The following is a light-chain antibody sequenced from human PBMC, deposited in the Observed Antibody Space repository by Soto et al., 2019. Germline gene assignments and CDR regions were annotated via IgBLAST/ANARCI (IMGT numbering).Light chain of an antibody. V-gene: IGLV1-40*01. CDR1: SSNIGGEYD. CDR2: VNS. J-gene: IGLJ1*01. CDR3: QSYATSLSPSYV. Sequence: QAVLTQPASVFGAPGQSVTISCTGSSSNIGGEYDVDWYQQLRGTAPKLLISVNSDRPSGLPDRFSASKSGTPAYLAITGLQAEDATDYYCQSYATSLSPSYVFGHRSKVAVL.